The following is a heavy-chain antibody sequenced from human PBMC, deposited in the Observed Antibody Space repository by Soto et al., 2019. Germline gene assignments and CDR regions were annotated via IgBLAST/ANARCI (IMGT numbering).Heavy chain of an antibody. Sequence: SVKVSCKASGGTFSSYAISWVRQAPGQGLEWMGGIIPIFGTANYAQKFQGRVTITRETSASTAYMELTSLRSEDTAVYYCAREPLCGGRCYDNYFDPWGQGTLVTVSS. V-gene: IGHV1-69*05. CDR2: IIPIFGTA. CDR1: GGTFSSYA. CDR3: AREPLCGGRCYDNYFDP. J-gene: IGHJ5*02. D-gene: IGHD2-15*01.